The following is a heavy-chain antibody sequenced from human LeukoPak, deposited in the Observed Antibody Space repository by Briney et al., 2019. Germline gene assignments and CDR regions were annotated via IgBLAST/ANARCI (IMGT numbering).Heavy chain of an antibody. Sequence: GGSLRLSCVASGFTFSHAWMNWLRQAPGKGLEWGGRIKSKTDGGTIDYAAPVKGGFTISRDDSMNTLYLQMNSLKTEDPAVYYCTRDVIAARLERDYWGQGTLVTVSS. CDR1: GFTFSHAW. J-gene: IGHJ4*02. V-gene: IGHV3-15*01. D-gene: IGHD6-25*01. CDR3: TRDVIAARLERDY. CDR2: IKSKTDGGTI.